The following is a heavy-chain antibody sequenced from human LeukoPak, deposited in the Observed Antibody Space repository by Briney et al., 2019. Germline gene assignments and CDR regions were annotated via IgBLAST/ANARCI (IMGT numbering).Heavy chain of an antibody. CDR2: ISTFNGHT. CDR1: GYTLVNHG. CDR3: ARVDTVNYYYYMDV. Sequence: ASVKVSCKASGYTLVNHGITWVRQAPGQGLEWMGWISTFNGHTNYAQSRQDRVTMTTDTSTSTVYMELSSLISDDTAVYYCARVDTVNYYYYMDVWGKGTPVTVSS. D-gene: IGHD5-18*01. V-gene: IGHV1-18*01. J-gene: IGHJ6*03.